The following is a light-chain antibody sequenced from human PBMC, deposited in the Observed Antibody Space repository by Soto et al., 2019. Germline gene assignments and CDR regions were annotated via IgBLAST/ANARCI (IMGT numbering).Light chain of an antibody. V-gene: IGKV1-6*01. Sequence: AIQITQSPSSLSASVGDRVTMTCRASQGIRNDLGWYQKKPGKAPKLLIYAASSLQSGVPLRFSGSGSGTDFTLTISSLQPEDFATYYCLQDYNSPYTFGQGTKLEIK. CDR2: AAS. CDR3: LQDYNSPYT. CDR1: QGIRND. J-gene: IGKJ2*01.